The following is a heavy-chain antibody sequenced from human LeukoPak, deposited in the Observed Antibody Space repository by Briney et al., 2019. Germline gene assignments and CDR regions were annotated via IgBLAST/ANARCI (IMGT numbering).Heavy chain of an antibody. J-gene: IGHJ5*02. CDR2: IYYSGST. CDR3: ARHYDFWSGYYGDNWFDP. V-gene: IGHV4-39*01. Sequence: PSETLSLTCTVSGGSISSSSYYWGWIRQPPGKGLEWIGSIYYSGSTYYNPSLKSRVTIPVDTSKNQFSLKLSSVTAADTAVYYCARHYDFWSGYYGDNWFDPWGQGTLVTVSS. D-gene: IGHD3-3*01. CDR1: GGSISSSSYY.